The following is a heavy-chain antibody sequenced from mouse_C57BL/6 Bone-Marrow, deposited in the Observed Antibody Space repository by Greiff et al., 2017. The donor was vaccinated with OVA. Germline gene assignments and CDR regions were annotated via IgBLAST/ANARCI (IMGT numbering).Heavy chain of an antibody. CDR3: TSYGNYDYAMDY. CDR2: IDPENGDT. V-gene: IGHV14-4*01. D-gene: IGHD2-1*01. J-gene: IGHJ4*01. CDR1: GFNIKDDY. Sequence: VQLQQSGAELVRPGASVKLSCTASGFNIKDDYMHWVKQRPEQGLEWIGWIDPENGDTESASKFQGKAPITADTSSNTAYLQLSSLTSEDTAVYYCTSYGNYDYAMDYWGQGTSVTVSS.